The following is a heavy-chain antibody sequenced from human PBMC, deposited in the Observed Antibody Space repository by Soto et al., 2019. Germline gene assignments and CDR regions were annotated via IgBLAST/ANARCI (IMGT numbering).Heavy chain of an antibody. CDR1: EGTFNSYA. Sequence: QAQVVQSGAEVRKPGSSVKLSCKASEGTFNSYAIAWVRQAPGQGLEWMGGIIPYYNTLNYAQKFQDRVTITADDPTNTVYMELSSLRSDDTAVYFCASGASRWYPYFFASWAHVTLVTVSS. CDR2: IIPYYNTL. D-gene: IGHD6-13*01. CDR3: ASGASRWYPYFFAS. V-gene: IGHV1-69*01. J-gene: IGHJ4*01.